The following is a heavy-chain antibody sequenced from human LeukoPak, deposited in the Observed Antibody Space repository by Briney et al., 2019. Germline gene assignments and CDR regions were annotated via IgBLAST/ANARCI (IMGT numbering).Heavy chain of an antibody. D-gene: IGHD1-14*01. CDR3: ARDPNHGALDF. CDR1: GFSFSNSW. J-gene: IGHJ4*02. Sequence: GGSLRLSCVASGFSFSNSWMSWVRQAPGKGLEWVANIKYNGREKDYVDSLKGRLTISRHNAKNSVYLEMSSLRVEDTAVYYCARDPNHGALDFWGQGTLVTVSS. V-gene: IGHV3-7*01. CDR2: IKYNGREK.